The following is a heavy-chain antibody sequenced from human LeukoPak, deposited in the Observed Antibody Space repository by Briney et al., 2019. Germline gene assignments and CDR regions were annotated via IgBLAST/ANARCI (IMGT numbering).Heavy chain of an antibody. CDR2: ISSSGSTI. CDR3: ARDGPSRYCSGGSCAVDY. D-gene: IGHD2-15*01. Sequence: PGGSPRLSCAASGFTFSSYEMNWVRQAPGKGLEWVSYISSSGSTIYYADSVKGRFTISRDDAKNSLYLQMNSLRAEDTAVYYCARDGPSRYCSGGSCAVDYWGQGTLVTVSS. V-gene: IGHV3-48*03. CDR1: GFTFSSYE. J-gene: IGHJ4*02.